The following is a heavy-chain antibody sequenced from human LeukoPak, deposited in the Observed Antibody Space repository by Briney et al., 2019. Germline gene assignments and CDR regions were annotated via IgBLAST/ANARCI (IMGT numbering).Heavy chain of an antibody. CDR1: GYSFSRYW. CDR2: IYPGDSDT. V-gene: IGHV5-51*01. J-gene: IGHJ4*02. Sequence: GESLKICCKASGYSFSRYWIGWVRQMPGKGLECMGIIYPGDSDTRYSPSFQGQVTISADKSINTAYLQWSSLKASDTAMYYCARRPHYRSGNSYFDYWGQGTLVTVSS. D-gene: IGHD6-25*01. CDR3: ARRPHYRSGNSYFDY.